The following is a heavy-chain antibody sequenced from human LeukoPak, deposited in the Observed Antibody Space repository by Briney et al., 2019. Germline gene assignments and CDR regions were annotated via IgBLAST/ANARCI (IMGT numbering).Heavy chain of an antibody. J-gene: IGHJ4*02. V-gene: IGHV4-59*01. CDR3: SRVNSANSGFPPPFDY. CDR1: DDSIENNY. D-gene: IGHD3-22*01. Sequence: SETLSLTCNISDDSIENNYWSWIRQPPGKGLEWIGHIYYTGSASYNPSLFGRVTMSVDTFKNQFSLKLSYVTAADTALYYCSRVNSANSGFPPPFDYWGQGLLVTVSS. CDR2: IYYTGSA.